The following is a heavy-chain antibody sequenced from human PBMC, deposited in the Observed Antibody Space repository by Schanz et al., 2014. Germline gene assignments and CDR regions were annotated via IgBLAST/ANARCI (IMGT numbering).Heavy chain of an antibody. V-gene: IGHV1-69*04. CDR1: GYTFSDYG. D-gene: IGHD5-12*01. CDR2: IIPSLGLA. J-gene: IGHJ5*02. Sequence: QVQLVQSGDEVKKPGASVKVSCKTSGYTFSDYGITWVRQAPGQGLEWMGRIIPSLGLAKYEQKFQDKVTITADTSATTAYMELSGLRSEDTAVYCCARGPLGTSAWGQGTLVTVSS. CDR3: ARGPLGTSA.